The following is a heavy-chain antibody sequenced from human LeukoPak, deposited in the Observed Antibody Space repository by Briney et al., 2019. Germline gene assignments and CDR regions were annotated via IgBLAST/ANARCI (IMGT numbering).Heavy chain of an antibody. CDR1: GFTVSSSY. J-gene: IGHJ4*02. Sequence: GGSLRLSCAASGFTVSSSYMTWVRQAPGKGLEWVSVIYSGGTTYYADSVKGRFTISRDNSKNTLYLQMNSLRDEDTAVYYCARGVAAAGTTLDYWGQGTLVTVSS. D-gene: IGHD6-13*01. CDR3: ARGVAAAGTTLDY. V-gene: IGHV3-66*01. CDR2: IYSGGTT.